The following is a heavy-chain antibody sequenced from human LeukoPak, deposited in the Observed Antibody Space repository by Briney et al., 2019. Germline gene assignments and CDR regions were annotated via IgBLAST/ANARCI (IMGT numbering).Heavy chain of an antibody. CDR1: GVSISSGGYY. CDR3: ARGHQFGPLFYYGGKGVGFDY. J-gene: IGHJ4*02. CDR2: IYYSGST. V-gene: IGHV4-31*03. D-gene: IGHD4-23*01. Sequence: SETLSLTCTVSGVSISSGGYYWSWIRQRPGKGLEWIGYIYYSGSTYYNPSLKSRVTISVDTSKNKFSLKLSSVTAADTAVYYCARGHQFGPLFYYGGKGVGFDYWGQGTLVTVSS.